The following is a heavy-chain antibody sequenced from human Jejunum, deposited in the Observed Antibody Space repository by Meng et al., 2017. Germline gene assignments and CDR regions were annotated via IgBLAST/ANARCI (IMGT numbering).Heavy chain of an antibody. CDR3: MGGQGDSGDCEDFDY. CDR2: IKEDGSQK. Sequence: GGSLRLSCAASGFTFSTYWMIWVRQAPGKGLEWVANIKEDGSQKDYVDSVKAGFTISRDNAKNSVYLQMNSLRVKDTAVYYCMGGQGDSGDCEDFDYWGQGTLVTVSS. V-gene: IGHV3-7*01. CDR1: GFTFSTYW. D-gene: IGHD2-21*02. J-gene: IGHJ4*02.